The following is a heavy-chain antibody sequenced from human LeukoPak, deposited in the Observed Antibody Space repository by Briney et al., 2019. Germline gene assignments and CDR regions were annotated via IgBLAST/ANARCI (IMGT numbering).Heavy chain of an antibody. CDR3: ARDPLKEFCSGTSCYASPDY. J-gene: IGHJ4*02. CDR2: INHSGST. Sequence: SETLSLTCAVYGGSFSGYYWSWIRQPPGKGLEWIGEINHSGSTNYNPSLKSRVTISVDTSKNQFSLKLSSVTAADTAVYYCARDPLKEFCSGTSCYASPDYWGQGTLVTVSS. D-gene: IGHD2-2*01. V-gene: IGHV4-34*01. CDR1: GGSFSGYY.